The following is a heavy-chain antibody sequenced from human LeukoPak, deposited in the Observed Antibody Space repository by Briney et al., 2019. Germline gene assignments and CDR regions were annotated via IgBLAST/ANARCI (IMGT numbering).Heavy chain of an antibody. V-gene: IGHV1-69*05. CDR3: ASSVRGVGPSDYYYYMDV. D-gene: IGHD3-10*01. J-gene: IGHJ6*03. Sequence: SVKVSCKASGGTFSSYSISWVRQAPGQGLEWMGGISPSFCTANYAQKFQGRVTITTDESTSKAYMELSSLRSEAPAVYYCASSVRGVGPSDYYYYMDVWGKGTTVTVSS. CDR1: GGTFSSYS. CDR2: ISPSFCTA.